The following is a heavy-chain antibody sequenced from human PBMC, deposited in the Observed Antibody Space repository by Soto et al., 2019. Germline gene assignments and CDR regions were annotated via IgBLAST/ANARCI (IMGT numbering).Heavy chain of an antibody. Sequence: ASVKVSCKASGYTFTSYYMHWVRQAPGQGLEWMGRIIPSGGTASYAQKFQGRVTITGDTSTSTAYMELSSLRSEDTAVYYCARDSGTAYCGGDCALSDWFDPWGQGTLVTVSS. J-gene: IGHJ5*02. CDR2: IIPSGGTA. CDR3: ARDSGTAYCGGDCALSDWFDP. CDR1: GYTFTSYY. D-gene: IGHD2-21*02. V-gene: IGHV1-46*01.